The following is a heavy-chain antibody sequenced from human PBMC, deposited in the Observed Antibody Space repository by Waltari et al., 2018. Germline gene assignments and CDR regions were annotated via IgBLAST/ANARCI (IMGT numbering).Heavy chain of an antibody. CDR1: GFSFGGYA. V-gene: IGHV3-23*01. Sequence: EVQLLESGGGLVQPGLSLRLSCVASGFSFGGYAMSWVRQAPGKGWEWLSMVSGSGATPYYADSGKGRFTSSRDNSRNTVFLQMNSLRAEDTAVYYCAKCDKGYNWRNCDYWGQGTLVTVSS. D-gene: IGHD1-20*01. CDR2: VSGSGATP. J-gene: IGHJ4*02. CDR3: AKCDKGYNWRNCDY.